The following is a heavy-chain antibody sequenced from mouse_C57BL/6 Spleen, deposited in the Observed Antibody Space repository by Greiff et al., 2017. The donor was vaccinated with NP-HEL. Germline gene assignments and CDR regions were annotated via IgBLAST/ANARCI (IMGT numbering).Heavy chain of an antibody. CDR3: ARQAVNWAYFDV. V-gene: IGHV5-2*01. Sequence: EVKLMESGGGLVQPGESLKLSCESNEYEFPSHDMSWVRKTPEKRLELVAAINSDGGSTYYPDNMERRFIISRDKTKKTLYLQMSSLRSEDTALYYCARQAVNWAYFDVWGTGTTVTVSS. J-gene: IGHJ1*03. CDR1: EYEFPSHD. D-gene: IGHD4-1*01. CDR2: INSDGGST.